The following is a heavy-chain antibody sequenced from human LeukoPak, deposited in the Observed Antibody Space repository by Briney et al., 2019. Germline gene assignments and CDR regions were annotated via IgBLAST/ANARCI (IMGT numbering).Heavy chain of an antibody. CDR1: GYTFTNYY. CDR2: INPSGGST. D-gene: IGHD2-21*02. J-gene: IGHJ4*02. CDR3: ARHQGPDGGDGQKAYDY. V-gene: IGHV1-46*01. Sequence: ASVKVSCKASGYTFTNYYMHWVRQAPGQGLEWMGIINPSGGSTSYAQKFQGRVTMTRDTSTSTVYMELSSLRSEDTAVYYCARHQGPDGGDGQKAYDYWGQGTLVTVSS.